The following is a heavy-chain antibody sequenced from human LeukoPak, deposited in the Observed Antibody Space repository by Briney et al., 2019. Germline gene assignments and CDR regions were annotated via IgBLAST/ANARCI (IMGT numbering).Heavy chain of an antibody. D-gene: IGHD6-13*01. J-gene: IGHJ6*02. CDR3: AREGGVLQLLVPKRVHYYGMDV. Sequence: GGSLRLSCAASGFTFSSNYMSWVRQAPGKGLEWVSVIYSGGSTYYADSVKGRFNISRDNSKNTLYLQMNSQRAEDTAVYYCAREGGVLQLLVPKRVHYYGMDVWGQGTTVTVSS. CDR1: GFTFSSNY. V-gene: IGHV3-66*01. CDR2: IYSGGST.